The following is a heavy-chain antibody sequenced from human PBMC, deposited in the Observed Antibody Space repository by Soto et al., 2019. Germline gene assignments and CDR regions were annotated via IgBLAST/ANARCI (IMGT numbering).Heavy chain of an antibody. D-gene: IGHD5-18*01. V-gene: IGHV4-59*01. CDR3: ARGGYSYGRDYGMDV. CDR2: IYYSGST. CDR1: GGSISSYY. J-gene: IGHJ6*02. Sequence: PSETPSLTCTVSGGSISSYYWSWIRQPPGKGLEWIGYIYYSGSTNYNPSLKSRVTISVDTSKKQFSLRLTSVTAADTALYYCARGGYSYGRDYGMDVWGQGTTVTVSS.